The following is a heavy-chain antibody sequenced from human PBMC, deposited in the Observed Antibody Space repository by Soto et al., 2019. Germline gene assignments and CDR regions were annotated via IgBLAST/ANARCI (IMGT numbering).Heavy chain of an antibody. V-gene: IGHV5-10-1*01. J-gene: IGHJ4*02. CDR1: GYSFAGYW. D-gene: IGHD3-22*01. CDR3: ARQIYDSDTGPNFQYYFDS. Sequence: GESLKISCKGSGYSFAGYWITWVRQKPGKGLEWMGRIDPSDSQTYYSPSFRGHVTISVTKSITTVFLQWSSLRTSDTAMYYCARQIYDSDTGPNFQYYFDSWGQGTPVTVSS. CDR2: IDPSDSQT.